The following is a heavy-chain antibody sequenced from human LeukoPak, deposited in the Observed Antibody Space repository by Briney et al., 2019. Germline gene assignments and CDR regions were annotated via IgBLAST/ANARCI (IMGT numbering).Heavy chain of an antibody. V-gene: IGHV4-4*07. CDR3: ARRSSSGHTFDY. CDR2: IYTSGST. J-gene: IGHJ4*02. CDR1: GGSISSYY. D-gene: IGHD6-19*01. Sequence: SETLSLTCTVSGGSISSYYWSWIRQPPGKGLEWIGRIYTSGSTNYNPSLKSRVTMSVDTSKDQFSLKLSSVTAADTAVYYCARRSSSGHTFDYWGQGTLVTVSS.